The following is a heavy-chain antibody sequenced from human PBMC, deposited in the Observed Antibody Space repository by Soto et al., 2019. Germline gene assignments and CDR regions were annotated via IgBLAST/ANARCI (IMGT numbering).Heavy chain of an antibody. CDR3: ARPLRNGTSESSGYHY. J-gene: IGHJ4*02. V-gene: IGHV3-30-3*01. CDR2: ISYDGSNK. CDR1: GFTFSTYA. D-gene: IGHD3-22*01. Sequence: QVQLVESGGGVVQPGRSLRLSCAASGFTFSTYAMHWVRQAPGKGLEWVAVISYDGSNKYYADSVKGRFTISRDNSKNTLYLQMNSLRAEDTAVYYCARPLRNGTSESSGYHYWGQGTLVTVSS.